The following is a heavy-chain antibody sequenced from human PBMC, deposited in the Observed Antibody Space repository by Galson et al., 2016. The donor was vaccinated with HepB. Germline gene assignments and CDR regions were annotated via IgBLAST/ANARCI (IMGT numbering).Heavy chain of an antibody. CDR1: GYSLSDYN. J-gene: IGHJ3*01. CDR2: INPDTGAS. V-gene: IGHV1-2*02. Sequence: SVKVSCKASGYSLSDYNLHWVRQAPGQGLEWMGWINPDTGASNCTQRFQGRVFMASDTSISTAYLELRSLRSGDTATYYCAREGEIVVPVSADDAFDLWGQGTMVTV. D-gene: IGHD2-15*01. CDR3: AREGEIVVPVSADDAFDL.